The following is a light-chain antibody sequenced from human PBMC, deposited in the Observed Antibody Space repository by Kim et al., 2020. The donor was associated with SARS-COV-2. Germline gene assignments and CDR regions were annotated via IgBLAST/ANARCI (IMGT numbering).Light chain of an antibody. J-gene: IGLJ3*02. V-gene: IGLV10-54*04. CDR1: SNNVGNQG. CDR3: SAWDSSLNAWV. Sequence: QTATLTCTGNSNNVGNQGAAWLRLHQGHPPKLRSYRSDKRPSGISERFSASRSGNTASMTITGLQPEDEGDYYCSAWDSSLNAWVFGGGTRLTVL. CDR2: RSD.